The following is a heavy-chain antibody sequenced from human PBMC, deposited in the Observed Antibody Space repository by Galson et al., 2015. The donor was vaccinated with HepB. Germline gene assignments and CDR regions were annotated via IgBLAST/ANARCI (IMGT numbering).Heavy chain of an antibody. CDR2: ISSDGGTQ. J-gene: IGHJ4*02. V-gene: IGHV3-30*18. D-gene: IGHD4/OR15-4a*01. CDR1: GFILSNYG. CDR3: VKESGIPQYGAYFDY. Sequence: SLRLSCAASGFILSNYGMQWVRQPPGRGLQWVAVISSDGGTQYYADSVKGRFTISRDTSKNMLHLQMNSLRPEDTAVYYCVKESGIPQYGAYFDYWGQGAPVTVSS.